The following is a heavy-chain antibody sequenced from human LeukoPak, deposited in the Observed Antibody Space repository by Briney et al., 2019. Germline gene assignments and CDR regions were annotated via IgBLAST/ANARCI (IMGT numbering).Heavy chain of an antibody. CDR1: GGSISSSSYY. D-gene: IGHD3-22*01. CDR2: IYYSGST. CDR3: ARHNDSSGYYPSYFDY. V-gene: IGHV4-39*01. Sequence: SETLSLTCTVSGGSISSSSYYWGWIRHPPGKGLEWIGSIYYSGSTYYNPSLKSRVTTSVDTSKNQFSLKLNAVTAADTAVYYCARHNDSSGYYPSYFDYWGQGTLVTVSS. J-gene: IGHJ4*02.